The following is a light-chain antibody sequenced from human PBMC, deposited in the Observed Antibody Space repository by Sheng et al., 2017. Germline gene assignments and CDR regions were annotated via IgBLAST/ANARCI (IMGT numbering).Light chain of an antibody. CDR3: QQYNNFHSWT. J-gene: IGKJ1*01. V-gene: IGKV3-15*01. CDR1: RSVSSN. Sequence: EIVLTQSPATLSLSPGERATLSCRASRSVSSNLAWYQQKPGQAPRLLIYGASTRATGISARFSGSGSGTEFTLTISSLRSDDSAVYYCQQYNNFHSWTFGQGTKVEIK. CDR2: GAS.